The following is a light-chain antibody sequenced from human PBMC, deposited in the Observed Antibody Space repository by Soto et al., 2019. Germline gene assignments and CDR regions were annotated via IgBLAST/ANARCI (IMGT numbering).Light chain of an antibody. Sequence: EIVLTQSPATLSLSPGERGTLSCRASESVTNYLAWYQQKPGQAPRLLIYDVSNRATGIPARFSGSGSGTDFTLNISSLEPEDFAVYYCQQRSNWPSLTFGGGTKVDIK. CDR2: DVS. CDR3: QQRSNWPSLT. J-gene: IGKJ4*01. CDR1: ESVTNY. V-gene: IGKV3-11*01.